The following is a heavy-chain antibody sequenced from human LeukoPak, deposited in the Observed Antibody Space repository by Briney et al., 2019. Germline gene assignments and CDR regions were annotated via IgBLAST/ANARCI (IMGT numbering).Heavy chain of an antibody. CDR2: IYTSGST. CDR3: ARTAGYNILTGYYTT. J-gene: IGHJ4*02. CDR1: GGSISSGSYY. Sequence: PSETLSLTCTVSGGSISSGSYYWSWSRQPSGKGLEWIGRIYTSGSTNYNPSLKSRVTISVDTSKNQFSLKLSSVTAAATAVYYCARTAGYNILTGYYTTWGQGTLVTVSS. V-gene: IGHV4-61*02. D-gene: IGHD3-9*01.